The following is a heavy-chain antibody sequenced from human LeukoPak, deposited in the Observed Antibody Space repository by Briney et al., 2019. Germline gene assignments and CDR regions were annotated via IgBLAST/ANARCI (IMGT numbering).Heavy chain of an antibody. CDR3: ARAFWPAASYDAFDT. CDR2: IRYDGSNK. J-gene: IGHJ3*02. V-gene: IGHV3-30*02. D-gene: IGHD2-2*01. CDR1: GFTFSSYG. Sequence: PGGSLRLSCAASGFTFSSYGTHWVRQAPGKGLEWVAFIRYDGSNKYYADSVKGRFTISRDNAKSSLYLQMNSLRAEDTAVYYCARAFWPAASYDAFDTWGQGTMVTVSS.